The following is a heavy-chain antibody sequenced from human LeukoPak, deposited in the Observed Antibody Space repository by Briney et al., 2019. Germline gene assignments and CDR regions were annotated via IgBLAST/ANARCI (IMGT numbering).Heavy chain of an antibody. CDR3: AGVSDGQIDRHFDY. Sequence: KPSETLSLTCTVSGDSISTYYWSWIRQPPGKGLEWIGYIFYSGSTKYNPSLKSRVTISVDTSKNQFSLRLSSVTAADTAVYYCAGVSDGQIDRHFDYWGQGTLVTVSS. V-gene: IGHV4-59*01. CDR1: GDSISTYY. J-gene: IGHJ4*02. CDR2: IFYSGST. D-gene: IGHD3-16*02.